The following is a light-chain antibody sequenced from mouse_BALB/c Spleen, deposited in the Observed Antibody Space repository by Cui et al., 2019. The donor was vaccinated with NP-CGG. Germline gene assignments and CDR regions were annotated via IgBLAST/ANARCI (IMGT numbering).Light chain of an antibody. CDR2: GTN. V-gene: IGLV1*01. Sequence: QAVVTQEPALTTSPGETVTLTCRSSTGAVTTSNYANWFQEKPDHLFTGLIGGTNNRAPGVPARFSGSLIGDKAALTITGAQTEDEAIYFCALWYSNHWVFGGGTKLTVL. J-gene: IGLJ1*01. CDR3: ALWYSNHWV. CDR1: TGAVTTSNY.